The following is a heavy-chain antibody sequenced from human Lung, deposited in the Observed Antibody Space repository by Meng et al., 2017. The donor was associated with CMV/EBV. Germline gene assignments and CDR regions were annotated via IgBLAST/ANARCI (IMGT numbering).Heavy chain of an antibody. CDR1: GYY. CDR2: IYYSGGT. D-gene: IGHD6-13*01. V-gene: IGHV4-31*02. CDR3: ARSVGCSSTYCYTYTSSWYPDY. J-gene: IGHJ4*02. Sequence: GYYWTWGRQRPGKGLEWIGYIYYSGGTNYNPSLQSRVTISVDTSKNQFSLKLSSVTAADTAMYYCARSVGCSSTYCYTYTSSWYPDYWGQGTLVTVSS.